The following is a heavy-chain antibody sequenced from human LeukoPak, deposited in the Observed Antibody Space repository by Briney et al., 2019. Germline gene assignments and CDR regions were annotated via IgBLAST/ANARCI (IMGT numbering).Heavy chain of an antibody. CDR2: INPNSGGT. CDR3: ARDRPGIAARALTN. Sequence: GASVKVSCKASGYTFTGCYMHWVRQAPGQGLEWMGWINPNSGGTNYAQKFQGRVTMTRDTSISTAYMELSRLRSDDTAVYYCARDRPGIAARALTNWGQGTLVTVSS. CDR1: GYTFTGCY. J-gene: IGHJ4*02. V-gene: IGHV1-2*02. D-gene: IGHD6-6*01.